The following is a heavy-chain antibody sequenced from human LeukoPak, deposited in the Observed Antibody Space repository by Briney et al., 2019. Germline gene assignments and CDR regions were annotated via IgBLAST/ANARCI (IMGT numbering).Heavy chain of an antibody. CDR2: ISSSGSTI. V-gene: IGHV3-48*03. D-gene: IGHD3-22*01. Sequence: PGGSLRLSCAASGFTFSSYEMNWVRQAPGKGLEWVLYISSSGSTIYYADSVKGRFTISRDNAKNSLYLQMNSLRAEDTAVYYCARGSYDSSGYYPNVDYWGQGTLVTVSS. J-gene: IGHJ4*02. CDR1: GFTFSSYE. CDR3: ARGSYDSSGYYPNVDY.